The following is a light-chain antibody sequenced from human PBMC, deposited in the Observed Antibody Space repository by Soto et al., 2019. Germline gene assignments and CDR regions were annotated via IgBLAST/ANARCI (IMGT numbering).Light chain of an antibody. J-gene: IGKJ2*01. CDR2: KVS. CDR3: MQGTHWPPYT. Sequence: DVVMTQSPLSLPVTLGQPASISCRSSQSLAYSDGNTYLNWFQQRPGQSARRLIYKVSNRDSVVLDRLSGSGSGTDFTLKISRVEAEDVGVYYCMQGTHWPPYTFGQGTKLEIK. V-gene: IGKV2-30*01. CDR1: QSLAYSDGNTY.